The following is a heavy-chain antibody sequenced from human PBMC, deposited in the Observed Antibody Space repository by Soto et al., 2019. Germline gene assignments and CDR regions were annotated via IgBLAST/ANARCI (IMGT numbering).Heavy chain of an antibody. J-gene: IGHJ4*02. CDR3: AKKSSPFVVGYYFNYFDY. Sequence: GGSLRLSCAASGFTFSSYAMSWVRQAPGKGLEWVSAISGSGGSTYYADSVKGRFTISRDNSKNTLYLQMNSLRAEDTAVYYCAKKSSPFVVGYYFNYFDYWGQGTLVTVSS. CDR1: GFTFSSYA. V-gene: IGHV3-23*01. D-gene: IGHD2-21*01. CDR2: ISGSGGST.